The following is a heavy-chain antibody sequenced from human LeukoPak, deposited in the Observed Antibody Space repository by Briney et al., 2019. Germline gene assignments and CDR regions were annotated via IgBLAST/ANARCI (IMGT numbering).Heavy chain of an antibody. CDR2: IKPDGSEK. Sequence: GGSLRLSCAASGFTFSSYWMTWVRQAPGKGLEWVANIKPDGSEKYYVDSVKGRFTISRDNAKNSLYLQMNSLKAEDTAVYYCARGDYYDSSGNFIDAFDIWGQGTMVTVSS. CDR1: GFTFSSYW. V-gene: IGHV3-7*01. CDR3: ARGDYYDSSGNFIDAFDI. D-gene: IGHD3-22*01. J-gene: IGHJ3*02.